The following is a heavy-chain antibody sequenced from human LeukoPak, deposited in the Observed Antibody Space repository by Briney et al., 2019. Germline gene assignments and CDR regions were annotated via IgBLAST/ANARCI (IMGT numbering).Heavy chain of an antibody. CDR1: EFTFSNYW. CDR2: IKQDGSEK. CDR3: ARILSETDYGGRFRAFDI. Sequence: SGGSLRLSCAASEFTFSNYWMNWVRQVPGKGLEWVANIKQDGSEKYYVDSVKGRFTISRENAKNSLYLQMNSLRAEDTAVYYCARILSETDYGGRFRAFDIWGQGTMVTVSS. D-gene: IGHD4-23*01. V-gene: IGHV3-7*01. J-gene: IGHJ3*02.